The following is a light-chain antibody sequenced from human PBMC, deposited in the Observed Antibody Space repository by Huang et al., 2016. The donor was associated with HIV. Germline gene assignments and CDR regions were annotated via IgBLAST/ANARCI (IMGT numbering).Light chain of an antibody. J-gene: IGKJ1*01. CDR3: LQDHNYPRT. Sequence: AIQMTQSPSALSASVGDSVTITCRASHGITDDLAWYQQKPGKAPKLLISGASTLRSGVPSRFSGSGSGTDFTLTISSLQPEDYATYYCLQDHNYPRTFGQGTKVEI. CDR1: HGITDD. CDR2: GAS. V-gene: IGKV1-6*01.